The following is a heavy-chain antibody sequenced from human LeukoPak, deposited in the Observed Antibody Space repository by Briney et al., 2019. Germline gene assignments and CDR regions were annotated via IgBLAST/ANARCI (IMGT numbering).Heavy chain of an antibody. V-gene: IGHV1-8*03. CDR2: MNPNSGNT. CDR3: ARGPYYDILTGYYYYYYMDV. D-gene: IGHD3-9*01. CDR1: GYTFTGYY. Sequence: ASVKVSCKASGYTFTGYYMHWVRQATGQGLEWMGWMNPNSGNTGYAQKFQGRVTITRNTSISTAYMELSSLRSEDTAVYYCARGPYYDILTGYYYYYYMDVWGKGTTVTVSS. J-gene: IGHJ6*03.